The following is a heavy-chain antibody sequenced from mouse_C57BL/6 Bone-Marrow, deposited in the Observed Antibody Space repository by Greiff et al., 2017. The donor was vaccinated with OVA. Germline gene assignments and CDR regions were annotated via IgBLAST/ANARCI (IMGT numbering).Heavy chain of an antibody. V-gene: IGHV14-2*01. Sequence: VQLQESGAELVKPGASVKLSCTASGFNIKDYYMHWVKQRTEQGLEWIGWIDPEDGDTKYAPKFQGKATITADTSSNTAYLQLSSLTSEDTAVYYWARMGYYGSSSFAYWGQGTLVTVSA. CDR2: IDPEDGDT. CDR3: ARMGYYGSSSFAY. J-gene: IGHJ3*01. D-gene: IGHD1-1*01. CDR1: GFNIKDYY.